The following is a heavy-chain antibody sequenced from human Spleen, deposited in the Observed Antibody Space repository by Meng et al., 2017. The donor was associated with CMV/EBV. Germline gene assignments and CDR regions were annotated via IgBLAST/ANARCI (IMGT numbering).Heavy chain of an antibody. D-gene: IGHD2-2*02. Sequence: GESLKISCAASGFTSTDYYMTWIRQAPGKGLEWVSYISSSGTSIYYADSVKGRFTISRDNAQNSLSLQMNSLRAEDTAVYYCAREGSYCSSTSCYTSGMDVWGQGTTVTVSS. CDR2: ISSSGTSI. J-gene: IGHJ6*02. CDR3: AREGSYCSSTSCYTSGMDV. V-gene: IGHV3-11*04. CDR1: GFTSTDYY.